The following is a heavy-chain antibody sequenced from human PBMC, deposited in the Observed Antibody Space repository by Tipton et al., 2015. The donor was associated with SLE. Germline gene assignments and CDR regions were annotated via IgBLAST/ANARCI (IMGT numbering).Heavy chain of an antibody. CDR2: IYTSGST. CDR1: GGSISSYY. V-gene: IGHV4-4*07. CDR3: ARGYFDSSGYSNPFDV. J-gene: IGHJ3*01. D-gene: IGHD3-22*01. Sequence: TLSLTCTVSGGSISSYYWSWIRQPAGKGLEWIGRIYTSGSTNYNPSLKSRVTMSVDTSKNQFSLKMSSVTAADTALYYCARGYFDSSGYSNPFDVWGQGTMVTVSS.